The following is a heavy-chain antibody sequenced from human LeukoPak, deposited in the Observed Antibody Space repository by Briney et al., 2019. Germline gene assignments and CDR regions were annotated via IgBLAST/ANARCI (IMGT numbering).Heavy chain of an antibody. V-gene: IGHV7-4-1*02. Sequence: ASVKVSCKASGYTFTSYAMNWVRQAPGQGLEWMGWINTNTGNPTYAQGFTGRFVFSLDTSVSTAYLQISSLKAEDTAVYYCARVRSDFWSGYGPTTYYYMDVWGKGTTVTVSS. CDR2: INTNTGNP. D-gene: IGHD3-3*01. CDR1: GYTFTSYA. CDR3: ARVRSDFWSGYGPTTYYYMDV. J-gene: IGHJ6*03.